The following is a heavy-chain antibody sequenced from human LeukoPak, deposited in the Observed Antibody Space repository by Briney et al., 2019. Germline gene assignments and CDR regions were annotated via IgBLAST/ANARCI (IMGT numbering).Heavy chain of an antibody. J-gene: IGHJ4*02. CDR1: GFAFSSNW. V-gene: IGHV3-74*01. D-gene: IGHD7-27*01. CDR3: ATSLGPLTEY. CDR2: INSGGSGT. Sequence: GGSLRLSCAASGFAFSSNWMHWVRQTPGKGLVWVSRINSGGSGTSYAASVEGRFTISRDNAKNTLYLQMNSLRTEDTAVYYCATSLGPLTEYWGQGTLVTVSS.